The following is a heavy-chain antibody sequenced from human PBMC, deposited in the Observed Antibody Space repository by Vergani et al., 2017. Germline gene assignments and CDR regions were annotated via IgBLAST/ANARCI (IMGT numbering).Heavy chain of an antibody. J-gene: IGHJ4*02. Sequence: EVQLVESGGGLVKPGGSLRLSCAASGFTFSSYSMNWVRQAPGKGLEWVSSISSSSSYIYYADSVKGRFTISRDNAKNSLYLQMNSLRAEDTAVYYCARDSLAAAGTMGYWGQGTLVTVSS. CDR3: ARDSLAAAGTMGY. D-gene: IGHD6-13*01. V-gene: IGHV3-21*01. CDR1: GFTFSSYS. CDR2: ISSSSSYI.